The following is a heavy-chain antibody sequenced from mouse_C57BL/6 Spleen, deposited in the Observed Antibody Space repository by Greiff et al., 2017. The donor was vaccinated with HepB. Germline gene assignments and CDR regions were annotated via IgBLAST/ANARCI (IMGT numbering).Heavy chain of an antibody. CDR3: TRDYYVAGDYYAMDY. Sequence: EVKLMESGAGLVKPGGSLKLSCAASGFTFSSYAMSWVRQTPEKRLEWVAYISSGGDYTYYADTVKGRFTISRDNARNTLYLQMSSLKSEDTAMYYCTRDYYVAGDYYAMDYWGQGTSVTVSS. J-gene: IGHJ4*01. D-gene: IGHD1-1*01. CDR1: GFTFSSYA. CDR2: ISSGGDYT. V-gene: IGHV5-9-1*02.